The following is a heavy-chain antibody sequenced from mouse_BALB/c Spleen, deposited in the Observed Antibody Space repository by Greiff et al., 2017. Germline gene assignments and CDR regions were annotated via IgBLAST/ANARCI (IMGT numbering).Heavy chain of an antibody. CDR2: IDPANGNT. Sequence: VHVKQSGAELVKPGASVKLSCTASGFNIKDTYMHWVKQRPEQGLEWIGRIDPANGNTKYDPKFQGKATITADTSSNTAYLQLSSLTSEDTAVYYCASWGNYDYFDYWGQGTTLTVSS. V-gene: IGHV14-3*02. CDR1: GFNIKDTY. J-gene: IGHJ2*01. D-gene: IGHD2-1*01. CDR3: ASWGNYDYFDY.